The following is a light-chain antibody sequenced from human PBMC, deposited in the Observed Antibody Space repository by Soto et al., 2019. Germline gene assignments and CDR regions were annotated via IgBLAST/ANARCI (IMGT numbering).Light chain of an antibody. J-gene: IGKJ2*01. CDR3: QQYGTSPPLYT. CDR1: ESVSTF. V-gene: IGKV3-11*01. Sequence: EIVLTQSPATLSLSPGERATLSCRASESVSTFLAWYQQKPGQAPRLLIYEASSRATGIPARFSGGGSGTVFTLTISRLEPEDFAVYYCQQYGTSPPLYTFGQGTKLEI. CDR2: EAS.